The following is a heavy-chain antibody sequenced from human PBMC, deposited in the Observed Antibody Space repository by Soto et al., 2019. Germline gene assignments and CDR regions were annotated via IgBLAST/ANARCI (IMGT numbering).Heavy chain of an antibody. CDR1: GFTFSSYW. Sequence: SLRLSCAASGFTFSSYWMSWVRQAPGKGLEWVANIKQDGSEKYYVDSVKGRFTISRDNAKNSLYLQMNSLRAEDTAVYYCATAPVTTTYYYYYGMDVWGQGTTVPVSS. CDR2: IKQDGSEK. V-gene: IGHV3-7*01. D-gene: IGHD4-4*01. J-gene: IGHJ6*02. CDR3: ATAPVTTTYYYYYGMDV.